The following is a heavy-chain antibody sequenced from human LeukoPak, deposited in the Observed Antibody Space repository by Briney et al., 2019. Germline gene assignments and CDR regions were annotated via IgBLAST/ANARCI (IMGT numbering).Heavy chain of an antibody. Sequence: SETLSLTCTVSGGSISSYYWSWIRQPAGKGLEWIGRIYTSGSTNYNPSLKSRVTMSVDTSKNQFSLKLSSVTAADTGVYYCARDEEWRRSINYFDYWGQGTLVTVSS. V-gene: IGHV4-4*07. D-gene: IGHD3-3*01. CDR1: GGSISSYY. CDR2: IYTSGST. J-gene: IGHJ4*02. CDR3: ARDEEWRRSINYFDY.